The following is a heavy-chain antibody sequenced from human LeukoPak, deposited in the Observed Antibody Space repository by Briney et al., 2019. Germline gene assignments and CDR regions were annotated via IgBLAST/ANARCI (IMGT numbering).Heavy chain of an antibody. CDR2: INPNSGGT. D-gene: IGHD5-18*01. Sequence: ASVKVSCMASGYTFTGYYMHWVRQAPGQGLEWMGWINPNSGGTNYAQKFQGRVTMTRDTSISTAYMELSRLRSDDTAVYYCARGIFGYSYGFNWFDPWGQGTLVTVSS. V-gene: IGHV1-2*02. J-gene: IGHJ5*02. CDR1: GYTFTGYY. CDR3: ARGIFGYSYGFNWFDP.